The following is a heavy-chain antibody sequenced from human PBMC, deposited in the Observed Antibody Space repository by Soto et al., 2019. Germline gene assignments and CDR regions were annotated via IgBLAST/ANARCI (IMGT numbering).Heavy chain of an antibody. CDR2: IYYSGST. Sequence: QVQLQESGPGLVKPSQTLSLTCTVSGGSISSGGYYWSWIRQHPGKGLEWIGYIYYSGSTYYNPSLKSRFTISVDTSKNQFPLKLSSVTAADTAVYYCAGTTAAGTSYYYYGMDVWGQGTTVTVSS. J-gene: IGHJ6*02. CDR3: AGTTAAGTSYYYYGMDV. V-gene: IGHV4-31*03. CDR1: GGSISSGGYY. D-gene: IGHD6-13*01.